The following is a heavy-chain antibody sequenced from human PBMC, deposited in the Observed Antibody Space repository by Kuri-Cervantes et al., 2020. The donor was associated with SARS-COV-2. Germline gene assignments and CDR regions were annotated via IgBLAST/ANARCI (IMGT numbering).Heavy chain of an antibody. CDR1: GYTFTSYA. V-gene: IGHV1-69*13. D-gene: IGHD3-16*02. J-gene: IGHJ4*02. CDR3: ARGVEYYDYVWGSYRSWYFDY. Sequence: SVKVSCKASGYTFTSYAMHWVRQAPGQRLEWMGGIIPIFGTANYAQKFQGRVTITADESTSTAYMELSSLRSEDTAVYYCARGVEYYDYVWGSYRSWYFDYWGQGTLVTVSS. CDR2: IIPIFGTA.